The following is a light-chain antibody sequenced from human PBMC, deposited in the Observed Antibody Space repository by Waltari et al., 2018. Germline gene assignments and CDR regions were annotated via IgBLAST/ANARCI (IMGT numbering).Light chain of an antibody. CDR1: NSDIGNFNL. CDR2: EVN. J-gene: IGLJ1*01. CDR3: CSYAGSKTYV. V-gene: IGLV2-23*02. Sequence: QSALTQPASVSGSPGQSISLSCSGTNSDIGNFNLVSWYQRHPDKAPKLIIYEVNKRPSGFFHRFSGSKSGNTASLTISGLQAEDEADYYCCSYAGSKTYVFGPGTKVTVL.